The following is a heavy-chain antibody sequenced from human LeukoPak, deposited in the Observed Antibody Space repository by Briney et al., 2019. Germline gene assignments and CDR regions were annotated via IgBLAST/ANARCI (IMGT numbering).Heavy chain of an antibody. V-gene: IGHV4-31*03. J-gene: IGHJ4*02. D-gene: IGHD3-10*01. CDR3: ARSSLLWFGELSEPFDY. CDR1: GGSISSGGYY. Sequence: SQTLSLTCTVSGGSISSGGYYWSWIRQHPGKGLEWIGYIYYSGSTHYNPSLKSRVTISVDTSKNQFSLKLSSVTAADTAVYYCARSSLLWFGELSEPFDYWGQGTLVTVSS. CDR2: IYYSGST.